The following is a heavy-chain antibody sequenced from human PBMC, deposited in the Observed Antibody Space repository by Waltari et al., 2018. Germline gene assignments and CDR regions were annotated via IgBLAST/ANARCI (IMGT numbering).Heavy chain of an antibody. D-gene: IGHD1-26*01. Sequence: QVQLVQSGADVKKPGSSVKVSCKASGGTFSSYAISWVRQAPGQGLEWMGGIIPILGIANYAQKFQGRVTITADESTSTAYMELSSLRSEDTAVYYCARDSNKWELLSPDAFDIWGQGTMVTVSS. CDR3: ARDSNKWELLSPDAFDI. J-gene: IGHJ3*02. V-gene: IGHV1-69*04. CDR2: IIPILGIA. CDR1: GGTFSSYA.